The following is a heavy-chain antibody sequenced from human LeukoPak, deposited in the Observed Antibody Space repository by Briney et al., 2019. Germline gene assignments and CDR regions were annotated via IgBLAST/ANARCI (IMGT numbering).Heavy chain of an antibody. J-gene: IGHJ4*02. CDR3: ARDGHYYDSSGYYD. CDR2: ISSSSSYI. CDR1: GFTFSSYS. Sequence: KPGGSLRLSXAASGFTFSSYSMNWVRQAPGKGLEWVSSISSSSSYIYYADSVKGRFTISRDNAKNSLYLQMNSLRAEDTAVYYCARDGHYYDSSGYYDWGQGTLVTVSS. V-gene: IGHV3-21*01. D-gene: IGHD3-22*01.